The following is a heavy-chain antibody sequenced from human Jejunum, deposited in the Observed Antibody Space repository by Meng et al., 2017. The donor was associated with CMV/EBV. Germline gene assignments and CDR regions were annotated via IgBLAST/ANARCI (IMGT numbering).Heavy chain of an antibody. CDR1: GDSVSSKSAS. CDR2: AYYRSKWFY. CDR3: ARGLYDSSWSTFDY. D-gene: IGHD6-13*01. Sequence: VHRHRSSAGLLKPPQTPPVICAISGDSVSSKSASWNWIRQSPSRGLERLGRAYYRSKWFYDYALSVKSRININPDTSKNRFSLQLNSVTPEDTAVYYCARGLYDSSWSTFDYWGQGTLVTVSS. J-gene: IGHJ4*02. V-gene: IGHV6-1*01.